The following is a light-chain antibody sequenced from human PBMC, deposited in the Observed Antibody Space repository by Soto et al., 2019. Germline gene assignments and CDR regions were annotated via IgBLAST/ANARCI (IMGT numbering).Light chain of an antibody. CDR1: QSLVHNDGNTY. CDR2: KVS. J-gene: IGKJ1*01. Sequence: DIVMTQTPLSSPVTLGQAASISCRSSQSLVHNDGNTYLSWVQQRPSQPPRLLIYKVSDRFYVVPDRFSGSGAGTDFTLAISRVGAEGAGVYYCMQATQSTWTFGQGTKVEIK. CDR3: MQATQSTWT. V-gene: IGKV2-24*01.